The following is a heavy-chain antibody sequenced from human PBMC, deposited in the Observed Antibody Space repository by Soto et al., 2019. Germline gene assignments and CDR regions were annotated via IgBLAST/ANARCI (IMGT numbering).Heavy chain of an antibody. CDR3: ARDLNYSYFDN. J-gene: IGHJ4*02. V-gene: IGHV4-61*01. Sequence: QVRLQESGPGLVKPSETLSLTCTVSGGSVSSGTYYWTWIRQPPGKGLEYIGYIYVSGGTNYNPSLKSRVTISIDTSKNQFSLKLSSVTAADTAVYYCARDLNYSYFDNWGQGILVTVSS. CDR2: IYVSGGT. CDR1: GGSVSSGTYY. D-gene: IGHD2-21*01.